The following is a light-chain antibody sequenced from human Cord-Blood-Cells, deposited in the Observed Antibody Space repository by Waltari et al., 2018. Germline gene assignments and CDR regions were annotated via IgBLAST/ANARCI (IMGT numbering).Light chain of an antibody. V-gene: IGKV1-39*01. Sequence: DIQLTQSPSSLSASVGDRVTITCRASQSISSYLNWYQQKPGKAPKLLIYAASSFQSGVPSRFSGSGSGTDFTLTISSLQPEDFATYYCQQSDSTRYTCGQGTKLEIK. CDR3: QQSDSTRYT. CDR1: QSISSY. J-gene: IGKJ2*01. CDR2: AAS.